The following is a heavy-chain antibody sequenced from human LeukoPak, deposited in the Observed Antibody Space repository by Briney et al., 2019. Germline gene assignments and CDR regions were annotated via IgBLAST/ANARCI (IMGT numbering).Heavy chain of an antibody. J-gene: IGHJ5*02. Sequence: SETLSLTCTVSGGSISSSSYYWGWIRQPPGKGLEWIGSIYYSGSTYYNPSLKSRVTISVDTSKNQFSLKLSSVTAADTAVYYCARERTARWFDPWGQGTLVTVSS. CDR1: GGSISSSSYY. CDR3: ARERTARWFDP. CDR2: IYYSGST. D-gene: IGHD2-21*02. V-gene: IGHV4-39*07.